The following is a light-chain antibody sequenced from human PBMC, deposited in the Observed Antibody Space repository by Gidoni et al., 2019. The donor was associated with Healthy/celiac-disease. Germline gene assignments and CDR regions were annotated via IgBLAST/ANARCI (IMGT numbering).Light chain of an antibody. V-gene: IGKV1-9*01. CDR1: QGISSY. J-gene: IGKJ4*01. CDR2: AAS. Sequence: IQLTQSPSSLSASVGDRVTITCRASQGISSYLAWYQQKPGKDPKLLIYAASTLQRGVPSRFSGSGSGTDFTLTISSLQPEDFATYYCQQLNSYPLTFGGXTKVEIK. CDR3: QQLNSYPLT.